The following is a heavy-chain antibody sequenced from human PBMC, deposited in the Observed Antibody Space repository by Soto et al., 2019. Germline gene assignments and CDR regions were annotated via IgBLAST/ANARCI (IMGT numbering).Heavy chain of an antibody. CDR1: GFTFSRNT. CDR2: ITSSGSYV. J-gene: IGHJ6*02. CDR3: VKDEGIEAMDV. D-gene: IGHD3-3*02. V-gene: IGHV3-21*01. Sequence: GGSLRLSCVASGFTFSRNTMNWVRQAPGKGLEWVASITSSGSYVYYADSVKGRFSASRDNAKNSLSLQMDSLRPDDTAIYFCVKDEGIEAMDVWGQGTTVTVSS.